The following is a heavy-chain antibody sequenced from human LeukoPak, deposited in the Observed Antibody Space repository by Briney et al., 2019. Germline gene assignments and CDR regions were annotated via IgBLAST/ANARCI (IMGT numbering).Heavy chain of an antibody. CDR3: ARRLSSWYAFDY. CDR1: GGSITYYH. CDR2: IYYSGST. Sequence: SETLSLTCTVSGGSITYYHWSWVRQPPGKGLEWIGYIYYSGSTNYNPSLKSRVTISVDTPKNQFSLKLSSVTAADTAVYYCARRLSSWYAFDYWGQGTLVTVSS. J-gene: IGHJ4*02. V-gene: IGHV4-59*08. D-gene: IGHD6-13*01.